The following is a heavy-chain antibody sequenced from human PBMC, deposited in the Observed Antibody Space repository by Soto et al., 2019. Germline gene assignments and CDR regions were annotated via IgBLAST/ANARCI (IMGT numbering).Heavy chain of an antibody. D-gene: IGHD6-19*01. CDR3: AKDGSTYSSGWYKYFGH. Sequence: QVQLVESGAGVVQPGRSLRLSCAASGFTFSTFAMHWVRQAPGKGLEWVAVISYDGSHKDYADSVKGRFTISRDESKNTMYLQMDSLRADDTAVYFCAKDGSTYSSGWYKYFGHWGQGTLVTVSS. CDR1: GFTFSTFA. CDR2: ISYDGSHK. V-gene: IGHV3-30*18. J-gene: IGHJ4*02.